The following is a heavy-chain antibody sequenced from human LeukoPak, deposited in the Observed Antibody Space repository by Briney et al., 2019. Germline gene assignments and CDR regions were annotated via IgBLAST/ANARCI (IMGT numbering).Heavy chain of an antibody. CDR2: INSDGSST. V-gene: IGHV3-74*01. J-gene: IGHJ6*03. D-gene: IGHD1-26*01. CDR1: GFTFSSYW. CDR3: ARAPKGSGSYWDYYYYMDV. Sequence: PGGSLRLSCAASGFTFSSYWMHWVRQAPGKGLGWVSRINSDGSSTSYADSVKGRFTISRDNAKNTLYLQMNSLRAEDTAVYYCARAPKGSGSYWDYYYYMDVWGKGTTVTVSS.